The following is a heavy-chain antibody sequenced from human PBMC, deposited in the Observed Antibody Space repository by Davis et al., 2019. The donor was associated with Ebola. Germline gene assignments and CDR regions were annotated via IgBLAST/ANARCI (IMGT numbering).Heavy chain of an antibody. V-gene: IGHV3-48*01. J-gene: IGHJ3*01. CDR1: GFTFSSYS. CDR2: ISSSSSTI. D-gene: IGHD2-21*02. CDR3: VRGRDIVVVTATPCFGF. Sequence: GESLKISCAASGFTFSSYSMNWVRQAPGKGLEWVSYISSSSSTIYYADSVKGRFTISRDNAKNSLFLQMNNLRGEDTAVYYCVRGRDIVVVTATPCFGFWGQGTMVTVSS.